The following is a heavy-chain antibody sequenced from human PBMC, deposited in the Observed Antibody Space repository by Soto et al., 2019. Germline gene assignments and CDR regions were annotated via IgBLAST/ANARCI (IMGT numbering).Heavy chain of an antibody. V-gene: IGHV3-23*01. CDR2: ISGSGGST. CDR1: GFTFSSYA. Sequence: GGSLRLSCAASGFTFSSYAMSWVRQAPGKGLEWVSAISGSGGSTYYADSVKGRFTISRDNAKNSLYLQMNSLRAEDTAVYYCARYLIVSCSSCQGSAFDIWGQGTMVTV. CDR3: ARYLIVSCSSCQGSAFDI. D-gene: IGHD6-13*01. J-gene: IGHJ3*02.